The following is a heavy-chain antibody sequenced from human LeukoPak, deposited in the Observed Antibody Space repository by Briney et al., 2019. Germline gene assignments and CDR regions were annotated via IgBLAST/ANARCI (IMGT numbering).Heavy chain of an antibody. CDR2: IYPGDSDT. CDR1: GYSFTSYW. J-gene: IGHJ4*02. Sequence: GESLKISCKGSGYSFTSYWIGWVRQMPGKGLERMGIIYPGDSDTRYSPSFQGQVTISADKSISTAYLQWSSLKASDTAMYYCARVMVAVAASIDYWGQGTLVTVSS. CDR3: ARVMVAVAASIDY. V-gene: IGHV5-51*01. D-gene: IGHD6-19*01.